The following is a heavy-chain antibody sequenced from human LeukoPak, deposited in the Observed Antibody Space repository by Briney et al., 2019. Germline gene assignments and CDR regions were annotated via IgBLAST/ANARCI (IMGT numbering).Heavy chain of an antibody. CDR1: GYTFTSYD. V-gene: IGHV1-2*02. CDR3: ARDRAPRYFDWLPFDY. J-gene: IGHJ4*02. Sequence: ASVKVSCKASGYTFTSYDINWVRQATGQGLEWMGWINPNSGGTNYAQKFQGRVTMTRDTSISTAYMELSRLRSDDTAVYYCARDRAPRYFDWLPFDYWGQGTLVTVSS. CDR2: INPNSGGT. D-gene: IGHD3-9*01.